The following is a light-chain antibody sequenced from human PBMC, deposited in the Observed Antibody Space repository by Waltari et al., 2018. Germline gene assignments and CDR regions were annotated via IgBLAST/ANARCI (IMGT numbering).Light chain of an antibody. Sequence: DIQMTQSPSTLSASVGDRVTITCRASQSISSWLAWYQQNPGKAPKLLIYKASSLESGVPSRFSGSGSGTEFTLTISSLQPDDFATYYCQQSYSTPPYTFGPGTKVDIK. CDR2: KAS. J-gene: IGKJ3*01. CDR1: QSISSW. V-gene: IGKV1-5*03. CDR3: QQSYSTPPYT.